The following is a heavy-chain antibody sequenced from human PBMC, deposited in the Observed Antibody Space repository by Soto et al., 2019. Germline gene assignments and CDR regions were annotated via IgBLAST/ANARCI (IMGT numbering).Heavy chain of an antibody. CDR3: ARHSPTVRVVVVPAAPDY. CDR2: IYYSGST. V-gene: IGHV4-39*01. CDR1: GGSISSSSYY. Sequence: QLQLQESGPGLVKPSETLSLTCTVSGGSISSSSYYWGWIRQPPGKGLEWIGSIYYSGSTYYNPSLKSRVTISVDTSKNQFSLKLSSVTAADTAVYYCARHSPTVRVVVVPAAPDYWGQGTLVTVSS. J-gene: IGHJ4*02. D-gene: IGHD2-2*01.